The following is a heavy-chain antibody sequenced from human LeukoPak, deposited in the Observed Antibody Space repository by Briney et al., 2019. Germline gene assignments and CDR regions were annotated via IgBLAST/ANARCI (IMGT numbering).Heavy chain of an antibody. D-gene: IGHD3-10*01. CDR1: GYTFTSYG. CDR2: ISAYNGNT. J-gene: IGHJ5*02. CDR3: AREITMVRGVIITPPWFGP. Sequence: GASVTVSCKASGYTFTSYGISWVRQAPGQGLEWMGWISAYNGNTNYAQKLQGRVTMTTDTSTSTAYMELRSLRSDDTAVYYCAREITMVRGVIITPPWFGPWGQGTLVTVSS. V-gene: IGHV1-18*01.